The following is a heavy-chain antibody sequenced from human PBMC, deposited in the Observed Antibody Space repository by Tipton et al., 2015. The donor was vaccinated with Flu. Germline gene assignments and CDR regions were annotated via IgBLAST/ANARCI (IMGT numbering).Heavy chain of an antibody. CDR1: GFTFSSYG. CDR3: AKALYGSSTRGYKGMDV. J-gene: IGHJ6*02. V-gene: IGHV3-30*18. CDR2: ISYDGSNK. D-gene: IGHD2-2*02. Sequence: SLRLSCAASGFTFSSYGMHWVRQAPGKGLEWVAVISYDGSNKYYADSVKGRFTISRDNSKNTLYLQMNSLRAEDTAVYYCAKALYGSSTRGYKGMDVWGQGPSVPVSS.